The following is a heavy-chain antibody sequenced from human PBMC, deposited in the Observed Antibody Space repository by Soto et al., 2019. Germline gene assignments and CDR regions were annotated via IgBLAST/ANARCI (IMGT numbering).Heavy chain of an antibody. D-gene: IGHD2-2*01. CDR2: IIPILGIA. J-gene: IGHJ5*02. Sequence: QVQLVQSGAEVKKPGSSVKVSCKASGGTFSSYTISWVRQAPGQGLEWMGRIIPILGIANYAQKFQGRVTITADKSTSTAYMELSRLRSEDTAVYYCARDSRGYCSSTSCYALKYNWFDPWGQGTLVTVSS. CDR3: ARDSRGYCSSTSCYALKYNWFDP. V-gene: IGHV1-69*08. CDR1: GGTFSSYT.